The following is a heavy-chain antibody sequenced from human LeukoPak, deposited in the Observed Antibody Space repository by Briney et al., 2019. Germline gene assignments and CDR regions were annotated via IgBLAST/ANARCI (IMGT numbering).Heavy chain of an antibody. Sequence: GGSLRLSCAASGFTFSSSAMSWVRQAPGKGLEWVSSISGSGSGGSTYYADSVKGRFTISRDNSKNTLYLQMNSLRAEDTAVYYCVKPYYFSSGSLTWGQGTLVTVSS. CDR1: GFTFSSSA. D-gene: IGHD3-10*01. J-gene: IGHJ5*02. CDR3: VKPYYFSSGSLT. CDR2: ISGSGSGGST. V-gene: IGHV3-23*01.